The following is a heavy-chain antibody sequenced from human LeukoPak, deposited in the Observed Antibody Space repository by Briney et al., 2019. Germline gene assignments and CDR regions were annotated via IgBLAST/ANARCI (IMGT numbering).Heavy chain of an antibody. J-gene: IGHJ4*02. CDR2: IIPILGIA. Sequence: ASVKVSCKASGGTFSSYAISWVRQAPGQGLEWMGGIIPILGIANYAQKFQGRVTITADKSTSTAYMELSSLRSEDTAVYYCARDPLYSSGWANFDYWGQGTLVTVSS. D-gene: IGHD6-19*01. CDR1: GGTFSSYA. V-gene: IGHV1-69*10. CDR3: ARDPLYSSGWANFDY.